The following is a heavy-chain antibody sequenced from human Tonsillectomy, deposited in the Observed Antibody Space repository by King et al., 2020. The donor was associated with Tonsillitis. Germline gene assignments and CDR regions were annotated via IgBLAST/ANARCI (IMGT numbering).Heavy chain of an antibody. CDR3: AREGYWSRPSCYAGDEYYYYGMDV. CDR2: ISADNGNT. Sequence: QLVQSGAEVKKPGASVKVSCKASGYTFTSYGISWVRQAPGQGLEWMGWISADNGNTNYAQKLQGRVTMTTDTSTSTAYMELRSLSSDDTAVYYCAREGYWSRPSCYAGDEYYYYGMDVWGQGTTVTVSS. J-gene: IGHJ6*02. CDR1: GYTFTSYG. V-gene: IGHV1-18*04. D-gene: IGHD2-2*01.